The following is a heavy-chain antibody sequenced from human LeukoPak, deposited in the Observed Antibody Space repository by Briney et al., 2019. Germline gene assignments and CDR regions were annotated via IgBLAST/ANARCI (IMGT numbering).Heavy chain of an antibody. CDR2: IIPIFARP. V-gene: IGHV1-69*13. D-gene: IGHD6-19*01. J-gene: IGHJ5*02. CDR1: GDTFSSST. Sequence: SVKASCKASGDTFSSSTFSWVRQPPGQGLEWMGGIIPIFARPDYAQKFQGRVTITADESTTTLYMELSSLRSEDTAIYYCAKGYSSGIGGSTSWGQGTLVTVSS. CDR3: AKGYSSGIGGSTS.